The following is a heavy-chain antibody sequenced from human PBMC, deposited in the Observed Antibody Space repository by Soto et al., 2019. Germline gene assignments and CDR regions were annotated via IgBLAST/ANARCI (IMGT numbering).Heavy chain of an antibody. V-gene: IGHV3-9*01. CDR1: GFTFGDYA. Sequence: EVQLVASGGGSVQPGRSLRLACEGSGFTFGDYAIHWVRQASGKGLEWVSGITWNSANTGYANSVEGRFTISRDSAKNSLYLQMNSLRTEDTAFYYCVKDISSQLHGGLDVWGQGTTVIVSS. CDR2: ITWNSANT. J-gene: IGHJ6*02. CDR3: VKDISSQLHGGLDV.